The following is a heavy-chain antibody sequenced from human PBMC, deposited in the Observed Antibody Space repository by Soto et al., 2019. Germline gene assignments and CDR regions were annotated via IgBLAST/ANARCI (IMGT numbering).Heavy chain of an antibody. CDR1: GGSISSYY. CDR3: ARDPVYEGDNWLHP. D-gene: IGHD3-16*01. V-gene: IGHV4-4*07. Sequence: SETLSLTCTVSGGSISSYYWSWIRQPAGKGLEWIGRIYTSGSTNYNPSLKSRVTMSVDTSKNQFSLKLSSVTAADTAVYYCARDPVYEGDNWLHPWGQGTMATVYS. CDR2: IYTSGST. J-gene: IGHJ5*02.